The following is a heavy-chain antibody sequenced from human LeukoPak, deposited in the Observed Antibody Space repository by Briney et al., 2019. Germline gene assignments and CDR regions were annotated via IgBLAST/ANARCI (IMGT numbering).Heavy chain of an antibody. CDR1: GYTFTSYA. J-gene: IGHJ4*02. D-gene: IGHD2-8*01. CDR3: ATSRYCTNGVCPFDY. CDR2: MSPNSGYI. V-gene: IGHV1-8*02. Sequence: ASVKVSCKASGYTFTSYAMHWVRQATGQGVEWMGWMSPNSGYIGYAQKLKGRVTMATNTSISTAYMELSSLRSEDTAVYYCATSRYCTNGVCPFDYWGQGTLVTVSS.